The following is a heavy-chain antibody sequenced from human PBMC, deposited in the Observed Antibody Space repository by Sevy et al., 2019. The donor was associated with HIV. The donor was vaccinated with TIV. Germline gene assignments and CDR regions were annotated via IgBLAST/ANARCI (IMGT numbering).Heavy chain of an antibody. CDR2: VYYTAGT. V-gene: IGHV4-59*08. Sequence: SETLSLTCTVSGGSINSDHWNWIRQPPGKGLEWIGYVYYTAGTNYNPSLKNRVTISLDRTKNQSSLKLTSVTAADTAVYYCARRNDFDIWGQGTMVTVSS. J-gene: IGHJ3*02. CDR1: GGSINSDH. CDR3: ARRNDFDI.